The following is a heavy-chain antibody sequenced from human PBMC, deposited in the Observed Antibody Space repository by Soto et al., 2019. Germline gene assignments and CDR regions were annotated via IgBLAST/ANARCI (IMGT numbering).Heavy chain of an antibody. CDR2: IIPIFGTA. Sequence: SVKVSCKASGGTFSSYSISWVRQAPGQGLEWMGGIIPIFGTANYAQKFQGRVTITADKSTSTAYMELSSLRSEDTAVYYCARGMRATGNFDYWGQGTLVTVSS. J-gene: IGHJ4*02. CDR1: GGTFSSYS. V-gene: IGHV1-69*06. CDR3: ARGMRATGNFDY. D-gene: IGHD2-8*01.